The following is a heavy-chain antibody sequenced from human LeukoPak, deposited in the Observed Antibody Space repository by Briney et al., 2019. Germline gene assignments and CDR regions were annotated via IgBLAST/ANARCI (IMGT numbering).Heavy chain of an antibody. Sequence: GGSTRLSCAASGFTFSSYWMHWVRQAPGKGLVWVSRINSDGSSTSYADSVKGRFTISRDNAKNTLYLQMNSLRAEDTAVYYCARAHEWELPSPTYYFDYWGQGTMNTNSS. CDR2: INSDGSST. V-gene: IGHV3-74*01. CDR3: ARAHEWELPSPTYYFDY. D-gene: IGHD1-26*01. J-gene: IGHJ4*02. CDR1: GFTFSSYW.